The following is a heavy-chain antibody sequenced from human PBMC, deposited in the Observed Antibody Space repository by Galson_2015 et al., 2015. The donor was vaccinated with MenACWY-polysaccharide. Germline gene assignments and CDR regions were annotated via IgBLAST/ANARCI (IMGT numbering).Heavy chain of an antibody. CDR2: LTADGGAT. J-gene: IGHJ4*02. V-gene: IGHV3-23*01. CDR3: AKWVYKQEAEY. D-gene: IGHD1-1*01. Sequence: SLRLSCAASGFIFRRYSMSWVRQAPGKGLEWVSALTADGGATHYADSVKGRFPISRDNSKNTLYLQMNSLRGEDTAIYYCAKWVYKQEAEYWGQGALVTVSS. CDR1: GFIFRRYS.